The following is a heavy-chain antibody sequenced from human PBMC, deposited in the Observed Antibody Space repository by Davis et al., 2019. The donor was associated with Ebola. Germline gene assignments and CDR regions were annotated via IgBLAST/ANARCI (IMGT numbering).Heavy chain of an antibody. CDR3: VRQGDLG. CDR1: GGSFSGYY. Sequence: SETLSLTCAVYGGSFSGYYWSWIRQPPGKGLEWIGSIYYTGTTYYNPSLESRVTMSVDTSKNHFSLRLSSVTAADTAVYYCVRQGDLGWGQGTLVTVSS. V-gene: IGHV4-34*01. D-gene: IGHD7-27*01. CDR2: IYYTGTT. J-gene: IGHJ4*02.